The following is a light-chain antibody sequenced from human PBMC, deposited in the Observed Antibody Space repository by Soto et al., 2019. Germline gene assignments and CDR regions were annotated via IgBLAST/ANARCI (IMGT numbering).Light chain of an antibody. J-gene: IGKJ5*01. Sequence: IQLTQSPPSLSASVGDSVTLTCRASQGVSSSLAWYHQQPGKAPKLLIYAATTLQSGVPSRFSGSGSGTDFTLTINSLQPEDFATYYCQQLHSYPFTFGQGTRLEIK. CDR1: QGVSSS. V-gene: IGKV1-9*01. CDR3: QQLHSYPFT. CDR2: AAT.